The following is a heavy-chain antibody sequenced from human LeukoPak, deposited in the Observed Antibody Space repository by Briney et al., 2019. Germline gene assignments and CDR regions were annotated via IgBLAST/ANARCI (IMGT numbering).Heavy chain of an antibody. CDR3: ARGYCSGGSCYNWFDL. CDR1: GYTFTVYY. D-gene: IGHD2-15*01. CDR2: INPNSGGT. Sequence: ASVTVSCTASGYTFTVYYMHWVRQAPGQGLEWMGWINPNSGGTNYAQKFQGRVTMTRDTSISTAYMELSRLRSDDTAVYYCARGYCSGGSCYNWFDLWGQGTLVTVSS. J-gene: IGHJ5*02. V-gene: IGHV1-2*02.